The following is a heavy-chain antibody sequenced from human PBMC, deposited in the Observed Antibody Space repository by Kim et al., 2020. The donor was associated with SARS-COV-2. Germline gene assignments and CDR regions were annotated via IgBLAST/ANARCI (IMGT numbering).Heavy chain of an antibody. J-gene: IGHJ4*02. CDR1: GYTFTSYG. D-gene: IGHD3-10*01. V-gene: IGHV1-18*01. CDR3: ASSALGPSDRYNMVRGVPFDY. CDR2: ISAYNGNT. Sequence: ASVKVSCKASGYTFTSYGISWVRQAPGQGLEWMGWISAYNGNTNYAQKLQGRVTMTTDTSTSTAYMELRSLRSDDTAVYYCASSALGPSDRYNMVRGVPFDYWGQGTLVTVSS.